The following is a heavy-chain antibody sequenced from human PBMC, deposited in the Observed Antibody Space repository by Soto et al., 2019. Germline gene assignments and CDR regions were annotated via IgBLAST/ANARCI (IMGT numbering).Heavy chain of an antibody. J-gene: IGHJ4*02. CDR2: IYYSGST. CDR3: VRRGPKAGKTISDY. Sequence: QVQLQESGPGLVKPSETLSLTCTVSGGSISSYYWSWIRQPPGKGLEWIGYIYYSGSTNYNPSLKRRVTMSVDTSKNQFPLNLSSVPAADTAVYYCVRRGPKAGKTISDYWGQGTLVTLSS. CDR1: GGSISSYY. D-gene: IGHD6-19*01. V-gene: IGHV4-59*08.